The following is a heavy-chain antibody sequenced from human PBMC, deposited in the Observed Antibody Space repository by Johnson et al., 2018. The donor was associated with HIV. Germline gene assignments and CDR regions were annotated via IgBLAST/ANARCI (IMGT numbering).Heavy chain of an antibody. D-gene: IGHD3-9*01. V-gene: IGHV3-20*04. J-gene: IGHJ3*02. Sequence: VQLVESGGGVVRPGGSLRLSCAASGFSFGDYGMTWVRQAPGKGLEWVSGINWNGGSTGYADSVKGRFTISRDNAKNSLYLQMNSLRAEDTALYYCARTTRYFDCDAFDIWGRGTMVTVSS. CDR3: ARTTRYFDCDAFDI. CDR2: INWNGGST. CDR1: GFSFGDYG.